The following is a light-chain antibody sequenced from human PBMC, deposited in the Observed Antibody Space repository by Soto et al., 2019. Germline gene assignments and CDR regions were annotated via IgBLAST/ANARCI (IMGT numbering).Light chain of an antibody. Sequence: EIVLTQSPGTLSLSVGERATLCCRASQSVSGYLAWYQQTPGQAPRLLIYDASNRATGIPDRFSGSGSGTDFTLTINRLEPEDFTVYYCQQYGSSPLTFGGGTTVDIK. J-gene: IGKJ4*01. CDR2: DAS. V-gene: IGKV3-20*01. CDR3: QQYGSSPLT. CDR1: QSVSGY.